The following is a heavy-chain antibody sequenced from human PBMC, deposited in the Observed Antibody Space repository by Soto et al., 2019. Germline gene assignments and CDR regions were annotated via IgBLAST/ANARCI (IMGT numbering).Heavy chain of an antibody. J-gene: IGHJ6*02. CDR3: ARVLYYGSGSYSPYGMDV. CDR1: GVSFNNNG. D-gene: IGHD3-10*01. CDR2: VSPPLRTS. V-gene: IGHV1-69*01. Sequence: QVQLVQSGAEVKKPGSSVKVSCKTSGVSFNNNGIGWVRQAPGHGLEWMGGVSPPLRTSNYERKCQGRISITADASTGTVNMEMSSLTSEDTAQYYCARVLYYGSGSYSPYGMDVWGQGTTVTVSS.